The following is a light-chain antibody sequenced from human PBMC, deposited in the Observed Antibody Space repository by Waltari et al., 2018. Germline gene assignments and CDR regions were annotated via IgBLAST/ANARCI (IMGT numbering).Light chain of an antibody. V-gene: IGKV3D-15*01. CDR1: QTVGTN. J-gene: IGKJ1*01. CDR2: GGF. CDR3: HQYFNWPRT. Sequence: DIVMTQSPATLSVSPGERATLSCRASQTVGTNLAWYQQKPAQAPRLLIYGGFNRATGIPGRFSGSGSGTEFTLAISSLQSEDFAVYYCHQYFNWPRTFGQGTKVEI.